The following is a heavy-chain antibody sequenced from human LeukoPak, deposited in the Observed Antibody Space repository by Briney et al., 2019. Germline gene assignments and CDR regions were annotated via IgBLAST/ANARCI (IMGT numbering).Heavy chain of an antibody. J-gene: IGHJ4*02. CDR2: IKSDGSRR. CDR3: AREGPVSGSYDY. V-gene: IGHV3-74*01. Sequence: PGGSLRLSCAASGFSFSNYWMHWVRQAPGKGLVWVSRIKSDGSRRSYADSVKGRFTISRENAKNTLYLQMNSLRAEDMAVYYCAREGPVSGSYDYWGQGTLVTVSS. D-gene: IGHD1-26*01. CDR1: GFSFSNYW.